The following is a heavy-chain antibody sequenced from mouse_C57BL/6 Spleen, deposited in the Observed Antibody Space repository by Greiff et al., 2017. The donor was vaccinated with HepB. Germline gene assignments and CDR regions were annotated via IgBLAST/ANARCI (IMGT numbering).Heavy chain of an antibody. Sequence: VQLQQSGPVLVKPGASVKMSCKASGYTFTDYYMNWVKQSHGKSLEWIGVINPYNGGTSYNQKFKGKATLTVDKSSSTAYMELNSLTSEDSAVYYCARMIYYDFDYWGQGTTLTVSS. V-gene: IGHV1-19*01. J-gene: IGHJ2*01. D-gene: IGHD1-1*01. CDR2: INPYNGGT. CDR1: GYTFTDYY. CDR3: ARMIYYDFDY.